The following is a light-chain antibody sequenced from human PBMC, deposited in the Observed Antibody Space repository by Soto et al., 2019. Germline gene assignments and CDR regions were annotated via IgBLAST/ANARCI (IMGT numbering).Light chain of an antibody. CDR3: KQYGSSPLT. Sequence: EIVLTQSPGSLSLSPGEGATLSCRASQFVSSGYLAWYQQSPGQPPRVLIYGASRRATGIPDRVSGSGSGTDFTVTISRLEPDDSAVDYCKQYGSSPLTFGGGTQVAIK. CDR2: GAS. V-gene: IGKV3-20*01. J-gene: IGKJ4*01. CDR1: QFVSSGY.